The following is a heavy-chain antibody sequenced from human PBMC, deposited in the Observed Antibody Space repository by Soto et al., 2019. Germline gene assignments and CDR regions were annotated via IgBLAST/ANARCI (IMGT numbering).Heavy chain of an antibody. V-gene: IGHV1-69*02. CDR3: ASSRYGDYPPWFDT. CDR2: IIPILGIA. D-gene: IGHD4-17*01. CDR1: GSTFSSYT. J-gene: IGHJ5*02. Sequence: SLKVSCKPSGSTFSSYTSSCGRRTPGQGLEWMGRIIPILGIANYAQKFQGRVTITADKSTSTAYMELSSLRSEDTAVYYCASSRYGDYPPWFDTWGQGTLVTVSS.